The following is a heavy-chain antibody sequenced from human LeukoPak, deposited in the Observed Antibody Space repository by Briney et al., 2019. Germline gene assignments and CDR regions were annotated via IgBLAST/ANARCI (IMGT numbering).Heavy chain of an antibody. Sequence: ASVKVSCKASGGTFSSYAISWVRQAPGQGLEWMGGIIPIFGTANYAQKFQGRVTITADESTSTAYMGLSSVRSEDTAVYYCARGDTAMVNTIYYYYYYMDVWGKGTTVTVSS. V-gene: IGHV1-69*13. CDR1: GGTFSSYA. J-gene: IGHJ6*03. CDR2: IIPIFGTA. CDR3: ARGDTAMVNTIYYYYYYMDV. D-gene: IGHD5-18*01.